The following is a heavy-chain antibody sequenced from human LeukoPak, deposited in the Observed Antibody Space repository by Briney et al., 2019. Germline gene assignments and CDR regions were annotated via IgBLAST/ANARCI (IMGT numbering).Heavy chain of an antibody. CDR1: GGSFSGYY. CDR2: INHSGST. Sequence: SETLSLTCAVYGGSFSGYYWSWIRQPPGKGLEWIGEINHSGSTNYNPSLKSRVTISVDTSKNQFSLKLSSVTAADTAVYYCARAEATAQGYAFDIWGQGTMVTVSP. J-gene: IGHJ3*02. V-gene: IGHV4-34*01. D-gene: IGHD1-26*01. CDR3: ARAEATAQGYAFDI.